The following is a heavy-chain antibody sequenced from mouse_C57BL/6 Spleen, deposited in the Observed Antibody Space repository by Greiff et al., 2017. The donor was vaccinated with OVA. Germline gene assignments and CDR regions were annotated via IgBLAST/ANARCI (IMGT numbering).Heavy chain of an antibody. CDR3: TRDLTTDRMDY. V-gene: IGHV5-9-1*02. D-gene: IGHD1-1*01. CDR2: ISSGGDYI. J-gene: IGHJ4*01. CDR1: GFTFSSYA. Sequence: DVQLVESGEGLVKPGGSLKLSCAASGFTFSSYAMSWVRQTPEKRLEWVAYISSGGDYIYYADTVKGRFTISRDNARNTLYLQMSSLKSEDTAMYYCTRDLTTDRMDYWGQGTSVTVSS.